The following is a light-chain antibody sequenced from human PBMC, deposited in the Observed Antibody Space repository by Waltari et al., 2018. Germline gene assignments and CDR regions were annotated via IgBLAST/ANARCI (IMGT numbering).Light chain of an antibody. CDR2: DGT. V-gene: IGLV2-14*03. J-gene: IGLJ2*01. CDR3: SSFSGTATEVI. CDR1: RSDIGGYDF. Sequence: QSALTRPASVSGSPGQSITISCIGTRSDIGGYDFVSWYQQHPDKVPKLLIHDGTNRPSGISDRFSGSKSGNTAALTISGLQAEDEADYYCSSFSGTATEVIFGGGTRLTVL.